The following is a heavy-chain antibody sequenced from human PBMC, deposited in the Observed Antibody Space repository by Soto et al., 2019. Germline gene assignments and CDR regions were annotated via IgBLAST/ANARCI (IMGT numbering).Heavy chain of an antibody. CDR3: ARLGYCSSTSCYDYYYYGMDV. D-gene: IGHD2-2*03. J-gene: IGHJ6*02. V-gene: IGHV1-18*01. CDR1: GYTFTDFG. CDR2: ISAYNGNT. Sequence: VASVKVSCKASGYTFTDFGLIWVRQAPGQGPEWKGWISAYNGNTNYAQKLQGRVTMATDTSTSTAYMDLRSLRSDDTAVYYCARLGYCSSTSCYDYYYYGMDVWGQGTTVTVSS.